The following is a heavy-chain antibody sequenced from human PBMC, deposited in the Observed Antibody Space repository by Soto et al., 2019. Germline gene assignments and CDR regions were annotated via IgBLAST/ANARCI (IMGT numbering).Heavy chain of an antibody. CDR1: GFSLSTSGVG. D-gene: IGHD3-3*01. Sequence: SGPTLVKPTQTLTLTCTVSGFSLSTSGVGVGWIRQPPGKALEWLALIYWDDDKRYSPSLKSRLTITKDTSKKQVVLTMTNMDPVDTATYYCVHRREVTILGVVNNWFDPWGQGTLVTVSS. V-gene: IGHV2-5*02. J-gene: IGHJ5*02. CDR3: VHRREVTILGVVNNWFDP. CDR2: IYWDDDK.